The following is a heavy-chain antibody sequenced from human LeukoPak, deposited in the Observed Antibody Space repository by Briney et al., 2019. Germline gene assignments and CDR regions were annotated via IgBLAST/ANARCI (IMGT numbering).Heavy chain of an antibody. D-gene: IGHD2-8*02. CDR3: ARVRITGNDAFDI. Sequence: SETLSLTCTVSGGSISTSNYYWGWIRQPPGKGLEWIGNIFYSGSTYYGPSLKSRLTISLDTSRNQFSLKLNSVTAADTAVYYCARVRITGNDAFDIWGQGTMVTVSS. J-gene: IGHJ3*02. V-gene: IGHV4-39*07. CDR1: GGSISTSNYY. CDR2: IFYSGST.